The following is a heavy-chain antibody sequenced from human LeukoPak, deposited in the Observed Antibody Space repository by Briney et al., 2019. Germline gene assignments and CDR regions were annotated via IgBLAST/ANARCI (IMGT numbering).Heavy chain of an antibody. J-gene: IGHJ4*02. Sequence: GGSLRLSCAASGFTFSTYEMSWVRQAPGKGLEWVSTMTGSGGSTYYANSVKGRFTISRDNSKNTLYLQMNSLRAEDTAVYYCAKGRSSWSAFDYWGQGTLVTVSS. D-gene: IGHD6-13*01. V-gene: IGHV3-23*01. CDR1: GFTFSTYE. CDR3: AKGRSSWSAFDY. CDR2: MTGSGGST.